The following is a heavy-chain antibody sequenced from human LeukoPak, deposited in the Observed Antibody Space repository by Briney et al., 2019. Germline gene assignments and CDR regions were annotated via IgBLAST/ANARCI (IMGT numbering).Heavy chain of an antibody. J-gene: IGHJ5*02. Sequence: SETLSLTCTVSGGSISSYYWSWIGQPPGKGLEWIGYIYYGGSTNYNPSLKSRVTISVDTSKNQFSLTLSSVTAADTAVYYCARDRMVGWFDPWGQGTLVTVSS. D-gene: IGHD3-10*01. CDR3: ARDRMVGWFDP. CDR1: GGSISSYY. CDR2: IYYGGST. V-gene: IGHV4-59*01.